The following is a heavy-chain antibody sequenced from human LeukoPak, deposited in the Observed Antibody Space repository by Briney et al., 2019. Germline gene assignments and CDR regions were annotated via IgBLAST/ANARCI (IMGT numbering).Heavy chain of an antibody. J-gene: IGHJ4*02. Sequence: SVKVSCKASGYTFTSYYMHWVRQAPGQGLEWMGGIIPIFGTANYAQKFQGRVTITADESTSTAYMELSSLRSEDTAVYYCARERVLGWYYFDYWGQGTLVTVSS. V-gene: IGHV1-69*13. D-gene: IGHD6-19*01. CDR2: IIPIFGTA. CDR1: GYTFTSYY. CDR3: ARERVLGWYYFDY.